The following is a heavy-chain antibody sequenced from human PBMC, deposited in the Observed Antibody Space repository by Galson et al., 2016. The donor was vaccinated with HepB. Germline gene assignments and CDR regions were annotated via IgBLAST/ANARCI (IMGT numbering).Heavy chain of an antibody. D-gene: IGHD3-16*01. Sequence: QSGAEVKKPGESLKISCKVSGYSLTTYWIGCVRQTPVKGLEWMTIIYPGDSDLRYNPTLQGQVTISAAKSITTAYLQWPSLKATDTPIYYCARRLSMGWGAFDIWGQGTLVTVSS. CDR2: IYPGDSDL. J-gene: IGHJ3*02. CDR3: ARRLSMGWGAFDI. CDR1: GYSLTTYW. V-gene: IGHV5-51*01.